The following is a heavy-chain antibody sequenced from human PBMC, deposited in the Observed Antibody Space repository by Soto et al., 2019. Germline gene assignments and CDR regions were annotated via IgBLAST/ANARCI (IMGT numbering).Heavy chain of an antibody. V-gene: IGHV3-23*01. Sequence: GGSLRLSCASSGFTFSSYAMSWVRQAPGKGLEWVSAISGSGGSTYYADSVKGRFTISRDNSKNTLYLQMNSLRAEDTAVYYYAKARAQYYDFWSGYPVDYWGQGTLVTVSS. D-gene: IGHD3-3*01. CDR2: ISGSGGST. J-gene: IGHJ4*02. CDR1: GFTFSSYA. CDR3: AKARAQYYDFWSGYPVDY.